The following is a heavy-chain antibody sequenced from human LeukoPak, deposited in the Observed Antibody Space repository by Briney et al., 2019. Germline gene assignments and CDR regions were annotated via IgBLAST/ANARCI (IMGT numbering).Heavy chain of an antibody. J-gene: IGHJ3*01. V-gene: IGHV1-18*01. D-gene: IGHD3-22*01. CDR2: ISAYNGNT. Sequence: ASVKVSCKASGYTFTSYGISWVRQAPGQGLEWMGWISAYNGNTNYAQKLQGRVTMTTDTSTSTAYMELRSLRSDDTAVYYCARDHSSSGYRKGAFDVWGQGTMVTVCS. CDR1: GYTFTSYG. CDR3: ARDHSSSGYRKGAFDV.